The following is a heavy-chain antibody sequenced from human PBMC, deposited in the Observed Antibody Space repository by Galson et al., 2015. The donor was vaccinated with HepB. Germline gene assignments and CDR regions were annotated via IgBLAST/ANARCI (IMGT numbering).Heavy chain of an antibody. CDR3: SAGGGHGSYYWVDY. J-gene: IGHJ4*02. D-gene: IGHD1-26*01. Sequence: LSLTCTVSGGSVSSGSYYWSWIRQPPGKGLEWSGYIYYTGSTSYNPSLKSRVTISVDRSKNQFSLKLSSVTAADTAVYYCSAGGGHGSYYWVDYWGQGTLVTVSS. CDR2: IYYTGST. CDR1: GGSVSSGSYY. V-gene: IGHV4-61*01.